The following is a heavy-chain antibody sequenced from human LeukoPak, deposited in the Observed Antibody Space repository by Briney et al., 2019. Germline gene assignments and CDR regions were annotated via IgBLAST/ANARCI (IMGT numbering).Heavy chain of an antibody. Sequence: PGGSLRLSCAASGFTFSSYAMSWVRQAPGKGLEWVSAISGSGGSTYYADSVKGRFTISRDNSKNTLYLQMNSLRAEDTAVYYCAKDGLIVPAAMANQAPFDYWGQGTLVTVSS. CDR3: AKDGLIVPAAMANQAPFDY. J-gene: IGHJ4*02. CDR2: ISGSGGST. V-gene: IGHV3-23*01. D-gene: IGHD2-2*01. CDR1: GFTFSSYA.